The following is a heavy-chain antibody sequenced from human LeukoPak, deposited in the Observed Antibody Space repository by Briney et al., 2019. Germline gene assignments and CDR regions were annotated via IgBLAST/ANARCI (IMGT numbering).Heavy chain of an antibody. CDR1: GFTFSSYA. J-gene: IGHJ4*02. CDR2: ISGSGGST. CDR3: AKRYYDNSGWFDY. D-gene: IGHD3-22*01. V-gene: IGHV3-23*01. Sequence: GGSLRLSCAASGFTFSSYAMSWVRQGPGKGLEWVSTISGSGGSTYYADSVKGRFTVSRDNSKNTLYLQMNSLRAEDTAVYYCAKRYYDNSGWFDYWGQGTLVTVSS.